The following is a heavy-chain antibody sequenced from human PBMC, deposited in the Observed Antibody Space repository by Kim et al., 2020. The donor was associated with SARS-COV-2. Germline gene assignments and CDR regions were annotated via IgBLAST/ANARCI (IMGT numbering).Heavy chain of an antibody. CDR3: AKDGDTSTTRTDSLDI. V-gene: IGHV3-23*01. CDR1: GFTFRTYA. CDR2: ISGSGATT. J-gene: IGHJ3*02. Sequence: GGSLRLSCVTSGFTFRTYAMSWVRQAPGKWLEWVSAISGSGATTHYADSVKGRFTISRDNSMNTLSLQMTSLRVEDSALYYCAKDGDTSTTRTDSLDIWGQGTMVTVSS. D-gene: IGHD3-10*01.